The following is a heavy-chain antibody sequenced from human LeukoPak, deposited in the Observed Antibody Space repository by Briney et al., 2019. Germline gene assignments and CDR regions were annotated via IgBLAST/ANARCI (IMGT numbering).Heavy chain of an antibody. J-gene: IGHJ4*02. CDR3: ASAPRQGSIGGLDY. D-gene: IGHD3-16*01. Sequence: KPSETLSLACTVSGGSISSSTYYWGWIRQPPGQGLEWIGAIYYTGTTYYNPSLRSRVTISVDTSKNHFSLKLSSVTAADTALYYCASAPRQGSIGGLDYWGQGTLVTVSS. V-gene: IGHV4-39*02. CDR1: GGSISSSTYY. CDR2: IYYTGTT.